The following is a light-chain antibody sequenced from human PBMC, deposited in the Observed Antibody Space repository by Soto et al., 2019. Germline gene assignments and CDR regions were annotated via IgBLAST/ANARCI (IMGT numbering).Light chain of an antibody. V-gene: IGLV8-61*01. CDR1: SGSVSTSYY. Sequence: QAVVTQEPSFSVSPGGTVTLTCGLTSGSVSTSYYPSWYQQTPGQAPRTLIYNTNTRSSGVPDRFSGSILGNKAALTVTGAQADDESDYYCVLYVGSGIVVFGGGTKVTVL. CDR2: NTN. J-gene: IGLJ2*01. CDR3: VLYVGSGIVV.